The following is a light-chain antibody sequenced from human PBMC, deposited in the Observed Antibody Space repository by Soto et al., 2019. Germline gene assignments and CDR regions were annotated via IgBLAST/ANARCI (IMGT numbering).Light chain of an antibody. CDR1: QVISTS. J-gene: IGKJ5*01. Sequence: DIQLTPSPSFLSPSIGESVTITCRASQVISTSLAWYQVKPGKAPKLLIYAASTLESGVPSRFSATVSGTEFSLTITSLQPEDFSTYYCQQLFDSPITCGQGTRLEIK. CDR3: QQLFDSPIT. CDR2: AAS. V-gene: IGKV1-9*01.